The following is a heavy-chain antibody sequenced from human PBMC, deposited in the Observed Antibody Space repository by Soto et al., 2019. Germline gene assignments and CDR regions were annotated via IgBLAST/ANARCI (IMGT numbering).Heavy chain of an antibody. Sequence: GAPVKVSCKASGYTFTGYYMHWVRQAPGQGLEWMGWINPNSGGTNYAQKFQGRVTMTRDTSISTAYMERSRLRSDDTAVYYCARVGYYDSSGYGGPNWFDPWGQGTLVTVAS. J-gene: IGHJ5*02. D-gene: IGHD3-22*01. V-gene: IGHV1-2*02. CDR3: ARVGYYDSSGYGGPNWFDP. CDR1: GYTFTGYY. CDR2: INPNSGGT.